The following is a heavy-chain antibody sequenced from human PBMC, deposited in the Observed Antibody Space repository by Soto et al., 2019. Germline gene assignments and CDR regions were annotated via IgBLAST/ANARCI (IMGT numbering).Heavy chain of an antibody. CDR3: TRDTFGARDY. CDR2: INPEETTT. J-gene: IGHJ4*02. CDR1: GFDFSSNW. Sequence: GGSLRLSCAASGFDFSSNWMRWVRQAPGKGLVWVSRINPEETTTTYADPVKGRFTISRDNALGTLYLQMNSLRVEDTAVYYCTRDTFGARDYWGQGXLVTVYS. V-gene: IGHV3-74*01. D-gene: IGHD1-26*01.